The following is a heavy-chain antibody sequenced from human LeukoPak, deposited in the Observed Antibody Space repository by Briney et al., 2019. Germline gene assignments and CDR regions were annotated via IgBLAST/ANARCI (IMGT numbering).Heavy chain of an antibody. CDR3: AKSQLVEYYYDSSGYYFDY. J-gene: IGHJ4*02. D-gene: IGHD3-22*01. CDR2: ISGSGGST. V-gene: IGHV3-23*01. CDR1: GFTFSSYA. Sequence: GGSLRLSCAASGFTFSSYAMNWVRQAPGKGLEWVSAISGSGGSTYYADSVKGRFTISRDNSKNTLYLQMNSLRAEDTAVYYCAKSQLVEYYYDSSGYYFDYWGQGTLVTVSS.